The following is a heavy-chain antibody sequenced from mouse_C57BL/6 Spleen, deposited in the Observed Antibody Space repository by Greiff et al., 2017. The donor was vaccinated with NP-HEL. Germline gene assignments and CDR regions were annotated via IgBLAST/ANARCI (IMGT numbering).Heavy chain of an antibody. CDR2: IDPSDSET. V-gene: IGHV1-52*01. Sequence: QVQLQQPGAELVRPGSSVKLSCKASGYTFTSYWMHWVKQRPIQGLEWIGNIDPSDSETHYNQKFKDKATLTVDKSSSTAYMQLSGLTSEDSAVYYCARGGEAGFAYWGQGTLVTVSA. CDR3: ARGGEAGFAY. CDR1: GYTFTSYW. J-gene: IGHJ3*01.